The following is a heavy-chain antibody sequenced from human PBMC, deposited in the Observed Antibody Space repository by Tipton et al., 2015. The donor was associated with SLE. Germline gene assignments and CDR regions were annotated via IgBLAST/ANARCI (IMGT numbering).Heavy chain of an antibody. CDR2: INHSGST. CDR1: GGSFSGYY. Sequence: LRLSCAVYGGSFSGYYWSWIRQPPGKGLEWIGEINHSGSTNYNPSLKSRVTISVDKSKNQFSLKLSSVTAADTAVYYCARVSYYDSSGYYPDYWGQGTLVTVSS. J-gene: IGHJ4*02. V-gene: IGHV4-34*01. D-gene: IGHD3-22*01. CDR3: ARVSYYDSSGYYPDY.